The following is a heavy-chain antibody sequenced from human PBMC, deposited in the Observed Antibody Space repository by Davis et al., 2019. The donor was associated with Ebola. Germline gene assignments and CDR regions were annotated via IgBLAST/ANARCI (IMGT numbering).Heavy chain of an antibody. CDR1: GGSISSYY. CDR2: IYYSGST. D-gene: IGHD3-3*02. V-gene: IGHV4-59*01. J-gene: IGHJ5*02. CDR3: VRGGPFLEWLLMDP. Sequence: SETLSLTCTVSGGSISSYYWSWIRQPPGKGLEWIGSIYYSGSTYYNPSLKSRVTISVDTSKNQFSLKLSSVTAADTAVYYCVRGGPFLEWLLMDPWGQGTLVTVSS.